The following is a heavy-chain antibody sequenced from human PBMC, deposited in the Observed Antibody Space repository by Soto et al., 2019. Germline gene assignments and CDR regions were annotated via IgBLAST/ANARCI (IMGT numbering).Heavy chain of an antibody. D-gene: IGHD5-12*01. Sequence: EVQLLESGGGLVQPGGSLRLSCAASGFTFSSYAMSWVRQAPGKGLEWVSTISVSGGSTYYADSVKGRFTISRDNSKNTLELQMNSLRGEDTAVYDCAKSIPDGYTLPGADYWGQGTLVTVSS. CDR2: ISVSGGST. V-gene: IGHV3-23*01. CDR1: GFTFSSYA. CDR3: AKSIPDGYTLPGADY. J-gene: IGHJ4*02.